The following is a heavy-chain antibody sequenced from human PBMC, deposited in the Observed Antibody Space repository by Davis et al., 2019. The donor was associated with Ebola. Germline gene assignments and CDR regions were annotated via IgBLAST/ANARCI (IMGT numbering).Heavy chain of an antibody. CDR3: ARDGSWLRYFDY. CDR1: GFTFSNYA. Sequence: GGSLRLSCAASGFTFSNYAMPWVRQAPGKGLEWLAIISYDARNEFYGDSVKGRFTISRDNSSNTLYLQMNSLRAEDTAVYYCARDGSWLRYFDYWGQGTLVTVSS. J-gene: IGHJ4*02. V-gene: IGHV3-30*04. D-gene: IGHD3-10*01. CDR2: ISYDARNE.